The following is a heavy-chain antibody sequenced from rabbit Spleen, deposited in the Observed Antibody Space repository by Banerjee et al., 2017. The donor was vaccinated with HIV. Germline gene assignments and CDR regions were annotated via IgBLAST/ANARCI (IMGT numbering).Heavy chain of an antibody. CDR2: INVGSSDNT. D-gene: IGHD8-1*01. CDR1: GFTLSSYYY. Sequence: SLEESGGDLVKPGASLTLTCTASGFTLSSYYYMCWVRQAPGKGLEWIACINVGSSDNTYYASWAKGRFTVSKTSSTTVTLQMTSLTAADTATYFCARDPVIAGSAYYDLWGPGTLVTVS. CDR3: ARDPVIAGSAYYDL. J-gene: IGHJ4*01. V-gene: IGHV1S40*01.